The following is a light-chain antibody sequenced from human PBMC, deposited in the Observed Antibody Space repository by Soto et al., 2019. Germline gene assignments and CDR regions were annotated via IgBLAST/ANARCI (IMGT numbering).Light chain of an antibody. V-gene: IGKV3-15*01. CDR3: QQYNDWPLT. CDR1: QSVSSN. Sequence: EILLTQSPGTLSLSPGERATLYCRASQSVSSNLAWYQQKPGQAPSLLIYGAFTRATGIPARFSGTGSGTEFTLTISSLQSEDFALYYCQQYNDWPLTFGQGTKVDIK. J-gene: IGKJ1*01. CDR2: GAF.